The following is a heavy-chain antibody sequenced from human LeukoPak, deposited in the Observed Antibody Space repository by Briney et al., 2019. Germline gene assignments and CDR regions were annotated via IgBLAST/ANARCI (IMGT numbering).Heavy chain of an antibody. J-gene: IGHJ6*04. CDR1: GGSISSRPYY. CDR3: ARDGIFGVEASTDV. V-gene: IGHV4-39*07. Sequence: SETLSLTCTVSGGSISSRPYYWGWVRQPPGKGLEWIGTISYSGTTYYSPSLKSRVTISLDTSKNQFSLKLSSVTAADTAVYYCARDGIFGVEASTDVWGKGTTVTVSS. CDR2: ISYSGTT. D-gene: IGHD3-3*01.